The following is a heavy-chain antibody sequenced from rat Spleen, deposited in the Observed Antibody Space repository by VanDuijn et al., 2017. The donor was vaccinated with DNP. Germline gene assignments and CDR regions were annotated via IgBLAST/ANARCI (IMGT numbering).Heavy chain of an antibody. V-gene: IGHV5S13*01. D-gene: IGHD1-12*02. Sequence: EVQLVESGGGPVQPGRSLKLSCAASGFTFSNYGMAWVRQTPTKGLEWVASISTGGGNTYYRDSVKGRFTISRENAESTLYLQMDSLRSEDTATYYCATTQYFDGWFPFVYWGQGVMVTVSS. J-gene: IGHJ2*01. CDR2: ISTGGGNT. CDR1: GFTFSNYG. CDR3: ATTQYFDGWFPFVY.